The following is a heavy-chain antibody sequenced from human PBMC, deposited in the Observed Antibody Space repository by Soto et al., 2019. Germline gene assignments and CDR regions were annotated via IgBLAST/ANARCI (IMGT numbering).Heavy chain of an antibody. CDR2: ISAYNGNT. V-gene: IGHV1-18*01. D-gene: IGHD1-1*01. J-gene: IGHJ6*02. Sequence: GASVKVSCKASGYTFTSYGISWVRQAPGQGLEWMGWISAYNGNTNYAQKLQGRVTMTTDTSTSTAYMELRSLRSDDTAVYYCARDGTRLFRYYVMDVWGQGTTVTVSS. CDR3: ARDGTRLFRYYVMDV. CDR1: GYTFTSYG.